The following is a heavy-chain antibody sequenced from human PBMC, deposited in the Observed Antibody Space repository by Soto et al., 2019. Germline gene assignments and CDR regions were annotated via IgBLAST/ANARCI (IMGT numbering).Heavy chain of an antibody. V-gene: IGHV2-5*02. D-gene: IGHD4-17*01. CDR2: IYWDDDK. CDR3: AHMTTGGFYFDY. CDR1: GFSLRNSVLG. Sequence: QITLKESGPTLVKPTQTLTLTCTFSGFSLRNSVLGVGWIRQPPGKALEWLALIYWDDDKRYSPSLKSRLTITKDTSKNQVVLTMTNMDPVDTATYYCAHMTTGGFYFDYWGQGTLVTVSS. J-gene: IGHJ4*02.